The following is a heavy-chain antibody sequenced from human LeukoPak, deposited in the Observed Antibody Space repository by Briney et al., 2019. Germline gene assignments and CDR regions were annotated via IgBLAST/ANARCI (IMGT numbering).Heavy chain of an antibody. V-gene: IGHV4-34*01. CDR2: INHSGST. J-gene: IGHJ4*02. D-gene: IGHD6-19*01. CDR3: ARLYSSGWYFDY. CDR1: GGSFSGYY. Sequence: SETLSLTCAVYGGSFSGYYWSWIRQPPGKGLEWIGEINHSGSTNYNPSLKSRVTISVDTSKNQLSLKLSSVTAADTAVYYCARLYSSGWYFDYWGQGTLVTVSS.